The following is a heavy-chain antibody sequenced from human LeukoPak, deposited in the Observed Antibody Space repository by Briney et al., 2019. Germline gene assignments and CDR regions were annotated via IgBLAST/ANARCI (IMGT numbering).Heavy chain of an antibody. CDR2: MNPNSGNT. D-gene: IGHD2-21*02. J-gene: IGHJ4*02. Sequence: ASVKVSCKASGYTFTSYDINWVRQATGQGLEWMGWMNPNSGNTDYVQKFQGRLTMTRNTSISTAYMELSRLLSGDTAVYYCARGKTMVYCGGDCYRFDNWGQGTLVTVSS. CDR3: ARGKTMVYCGGDCYRFDN. CDR1: GYTFTSYD. V-gene: IGHV1-8*01.